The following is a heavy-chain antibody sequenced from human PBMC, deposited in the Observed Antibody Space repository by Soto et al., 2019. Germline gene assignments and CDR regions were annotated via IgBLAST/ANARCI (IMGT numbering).Heavy chain of an antibody. D-gene: IGHD2-15*01. CDR3: ARDLRGYCSGGSCFYGMDV. J-gene: IGHJ6*02. CDR2: ISYDGSNK. V-gene: IGHV3-30-3*01. Sequence: PGGSLRLSCAASGFTFSSYAMHWVRQAPGKGLEWVAVISYDGSNKYYADSVKGRFTISRDNSKNTLYLQMNSLRAEDTAVYYCARDLRGYCSGGSCFYGMDVWGQGTTVTVSS. CDR1: GFTFSSYA.